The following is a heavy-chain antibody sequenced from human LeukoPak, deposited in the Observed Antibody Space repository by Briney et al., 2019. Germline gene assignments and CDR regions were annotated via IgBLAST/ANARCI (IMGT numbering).Heavy chain of an antibody. CDR2: MNPNSGNT. Sequence: ASVKVSCKASGFSFYDNYQYLYWVRQATGQGLEWMGWMNPNSGNTGYAQKFQGRVTMTRNTSISTAYMELSSLRSEDTAVYYCARGRREIVVAATRTYYFDYWGQGTLVTVSS. CDR3: ARGRREIVVAATRTYYFDY. J-gene: IGHJ4*02. D-gene: IGHD2-15*01. CDR1: GFSFYDNYQY. V-gene: IGHV1-8*02.